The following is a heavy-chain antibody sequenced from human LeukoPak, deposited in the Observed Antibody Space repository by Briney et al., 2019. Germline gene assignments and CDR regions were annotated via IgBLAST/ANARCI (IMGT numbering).Heavy chain of an antibody. V-gene: IGHV3-23*01. J-gene: IGHJ4*02. CDR2: ISSRGDNT. CDR3: AKGPRPDLSMAHTVEN. D-gene: IGHD3-16*01. Sequence: PGEYLILSCAASGFTFSSFSMSWVRQAQGRGLEWVSSISSRGDNTYDADSVKGRFTISRDNSKNSLYLQMDSLRAEDTAVYYCAKGPRPDLSMAHTVENWGQGTLVTVSS. CDR1: GFTFSSFS.